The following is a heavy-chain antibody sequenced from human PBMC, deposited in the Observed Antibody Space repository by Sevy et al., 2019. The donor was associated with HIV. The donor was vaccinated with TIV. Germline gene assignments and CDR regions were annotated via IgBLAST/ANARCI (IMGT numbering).Heavy chain of an antibody. J-gene: IGHJ4*02. V-gene: IGHV3-23*01. CDR2: FSGSGRNT. D-gene: IGHD3-10*01. CDR1: GFTFSTYA. CDR3: AKETTLLLIRGGYFDY. Sequence: GGSLRLSCAASGFTFSTYAMNWVRQAPAKGLEWVSDFSGSGRNTYYADSVRGRFTVSRDNSKNTLYLQINSLRAEDTALYYCAKETTLLLIRGGYFDYWGQGALVTVSS.